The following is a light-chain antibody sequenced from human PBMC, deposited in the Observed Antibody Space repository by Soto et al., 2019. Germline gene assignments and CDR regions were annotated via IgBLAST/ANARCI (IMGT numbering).Light chain of an antibody. Sequence: DIQMTQSPASLSASVGDRVTITCQASQDISNYLNWYQQKAGKAPKLLIYDTSELHTGVPSRFSGSVSVTEFTFTISSLQPEHMATYYSQQYYKLVSFGQRTKLEIK. CDR2: DTS. CDR3: QQYYKLVS. CDR1: QDISNY. V-gene: IGKV1-33*01. J-gene: IGKJ2*01.